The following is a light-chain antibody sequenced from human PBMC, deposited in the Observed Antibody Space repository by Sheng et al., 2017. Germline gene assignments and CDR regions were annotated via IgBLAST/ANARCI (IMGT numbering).Light chain of an antibody. Sequence: EIVLTQSPGTLSLSPGERATLSCRASQSLSVNNLAWYQQKPGQAPRLLMYGASTRAAGVPARFSGSGSGTEFTLTISGLQSEDFAVYYCQQYDNWPLSLTFGGGTKVEIK. CDR3: QQYDNWPLSLT. V-gene: IGKV3-15*01. CDR1: QSLSVNN. CDR2: GAS. J-gene: IGKJ4*01.